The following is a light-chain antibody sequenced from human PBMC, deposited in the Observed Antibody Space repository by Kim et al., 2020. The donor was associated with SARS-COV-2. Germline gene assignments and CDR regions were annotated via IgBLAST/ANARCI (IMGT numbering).Light chain of an antibody. CDR1: SSDVGGYNY. Sequence: QSALTQPASVSGSPGQSITISCTGTSSDVGGYNYVSWYLQHPGKAPKLMIYDVSNRPSGVSNRFSGSKSGNTASLTISGLQAEDEADYYCSSYIRSSTNYVFGTGTKVTVL. J-gene: IGLJ1*01. V-gene: IGLV2-14*03. CDR2: DVS. CDR3: SSYIRSSTNYV.